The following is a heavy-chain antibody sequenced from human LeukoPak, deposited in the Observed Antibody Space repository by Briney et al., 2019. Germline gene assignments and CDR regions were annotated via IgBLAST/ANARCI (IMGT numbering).Heavy chain of an antibody. CDR1: GYTFTSYG. D-gene: IGHD3-10*01. V-gene: IGHV1-18*04. CDR2: INVYNGNT. J-gene: IGHJ4*02. CDR3: ARDLFSFGSGSYPLGY. Sequence: ASLEVSCKASGYTFTSYGISWGRQAPGQGLEWMGWINVYNGNTNYAQKLQGRVTMTTDTSTSTAYIELRSLISDDTAVYYCARDLFSFGSGSYPLGYWGQGTLVTVSS.